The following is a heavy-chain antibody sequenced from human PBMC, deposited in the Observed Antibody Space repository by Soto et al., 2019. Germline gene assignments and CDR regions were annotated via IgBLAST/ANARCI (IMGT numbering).Heavy chain of an antibody. J-gene: IGHJ4*02. V-gene: IGHV1-46*01. Sequence: ASVKVSCKASGYTFTSYYMHWVRQAPGQGLEWMGIINPSGGSTSYAQKFQGRVTMTRDTSTSTVYMGLSSLRSEDTAVYYCARANYDSSGYYSYFDYRGQGTLVTVSS. D-gene: IGHD3-22*01. CDR1: GYTFTSYY. CDR3: ARANYDSSGYYSYFDY. CDR2: INPSGGST.